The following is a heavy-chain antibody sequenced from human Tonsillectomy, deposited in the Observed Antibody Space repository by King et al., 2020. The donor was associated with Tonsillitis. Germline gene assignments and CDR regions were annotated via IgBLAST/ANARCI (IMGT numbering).Heavy chain of an antibody. V-gene: IGHV4-39*07. J-gene: IGHJ4*02. D-gene: IGHD1-26*01. CDR3: ARHGGDSGSYHYFDS. CDR2: IYYIGTT. Sequence: QLQESGPGLVKPSETLSLTCTVSGGSISSSGHYWGWIRQPPGKGLEWIGSIYYIGTTYYNPSLKSRVTISIDTSKNQFSLKLNSVTAADTAVYYWARHGGDSGSYHYFDSWGQGTLVTVSS. CDR1: GGSISSSGHY.